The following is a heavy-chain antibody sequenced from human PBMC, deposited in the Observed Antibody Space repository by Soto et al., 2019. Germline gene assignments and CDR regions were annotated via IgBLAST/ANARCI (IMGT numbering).Heavy chain of an antibody. CDR3: ARDWTI. Sequence: QVQLVQSGAGVKKPGSSVKVSCKASGGTFSSDSISWLRQAPGQGPEWMGGIIPMFGTANYAQKFQGRVTITADEFTSTAYMELSSLTSEDTAVYFCARDWTIWGQGTMVTVSS. CDR2: IIPMFGTA. V-gene: IGHV1-69*12. J-gene: IGHJ3*02. D-gene: IGHD3-3*01. CDR1: GGTFSSDS.